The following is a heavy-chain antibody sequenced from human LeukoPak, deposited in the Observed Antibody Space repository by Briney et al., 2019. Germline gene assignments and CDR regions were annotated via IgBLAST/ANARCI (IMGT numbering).Heavy chain of an antibody. J-gene: IGHJ6*02. V-gene: IGHV3-7*01. CDR3: ARELSSGYGMVV. D-gene: IGHD6-19*01. CDR1: GFTFTSYW. CDR2: IKQDGSEK. Sequence: GGSLRLSCAVSGFTFTSYWMSWVRQAPGKGLEWVANIKQDGSEKYYVDSVKGRFTISRDNAKNSLYLQMNSLRAEDTAVYYCARELSSGYGMVVWGQGTTVTVSS.